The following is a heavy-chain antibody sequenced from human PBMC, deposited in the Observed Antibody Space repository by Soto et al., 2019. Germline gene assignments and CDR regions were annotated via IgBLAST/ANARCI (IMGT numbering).Heavy chain of an antibody. CDR1: GFRLASYW. CDR3: VTDHAVAASDY. J-gene: IGHJ4*02. CDR2: IKPGGSDK. D-gene: IGHD6-13*01. Sequence: PGGSLRLSCTASGFRLASYWRSWVRQAPGKGLEWVANIKPGGSDKYYIDSVKGRFSISRDNAKNSLDLQMNSLRDEDTAVYYCVTDHAVAASDYWGQGTLVTVSS. V-gene: IGHV3-7*01.